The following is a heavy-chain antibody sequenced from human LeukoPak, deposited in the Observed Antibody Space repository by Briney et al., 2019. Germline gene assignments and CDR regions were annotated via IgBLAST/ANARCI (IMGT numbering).Heavy chain of an antibody. D-gene: IGHD2-2*01. CDR1: GGSFSGYY. CDR2: INHSGST. CDR3: ARGSRVYCSSTSCYGFGY. J-gene: IGHJ4*02. Sequence: SETPSLTCAVYGGSFSGYYWSWIRQPPGKGMEWIGEINHSGSTNYNPSLKSRVTISVDTSKNQFSLKLSSVTAADTAVYYCARGSRVYCSSTSCYGFGYWGQGTLVTVSS. V-gene: IGHV4-34*01.